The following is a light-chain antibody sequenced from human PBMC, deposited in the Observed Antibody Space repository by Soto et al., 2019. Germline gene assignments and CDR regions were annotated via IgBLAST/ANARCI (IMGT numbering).Light chain of an antibody. J-gene: IGKJ1*01. CDR1: ESMSIW. CDR2: DAS. V-gene: IGKV1-5*01. Sequence: IQMPLSPSTMSASVGHRVTITCRPSESMSIWVAWYQQKPGKAPKLLIYDASSLESGVPSRFSGSGSGTEFALTISSRQPDDFATDVCQQYNSYSPTTFGQGTKVDIK. CDR3: QQYNSYSPTT.